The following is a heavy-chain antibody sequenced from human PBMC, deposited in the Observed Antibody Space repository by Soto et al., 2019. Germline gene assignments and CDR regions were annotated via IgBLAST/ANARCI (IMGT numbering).Heavy chain of an antibody. CDR2: IDPSDSDT. D-gene: IGHD3-3*01. J-gene: IGHJ6*02. Sequence: SLQISCHGSGYTFTNYGITWVRQMPGKGLEWMGRIDPSDSDTNYSPSFQGHVTISADKSISIAYLQWSSLKASDTGMYFCARVLARGDLDVWGQGTTVTVSS. CDR3: ARVLARGDLDV. V-gene: IGHV5-10-1*01. CDR1: GYTFTNYG.